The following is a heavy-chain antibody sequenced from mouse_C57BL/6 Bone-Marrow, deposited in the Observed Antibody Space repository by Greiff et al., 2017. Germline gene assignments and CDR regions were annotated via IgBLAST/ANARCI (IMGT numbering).Heavy chain of an antibody. V-gene: IGHV1-64*01. CDR3: AIPYYGSSYQFAY. D-gene: IGHD1-1*01. CDR2: IHPNSGST. J-gene: IGHJ3*01. Sequence: QVQLQQPGAELVKPGASVKLSCKASGYTFTSYWMHWVKQRPGQGLEWIGMIHPNSGSTNYNEKFKSKATLTVDKSSSTAYMQLSSLTSEYSAVYYCAIPYYGSSYQFAYWGQGTLVTVSA. CDR1: GYTFTSYW.